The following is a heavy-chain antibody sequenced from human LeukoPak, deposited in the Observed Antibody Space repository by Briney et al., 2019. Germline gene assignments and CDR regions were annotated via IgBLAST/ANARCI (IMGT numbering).Heavy chain of an antibody. CDR1: GFTFSSYV. V-gene: IGHV3-23*01. D-gene: IGHD6-13*01. CDR3: AKLSPAAGVDY. CDR2: IDGSGGST. Sequence: PGGSLRLSCAASGFTFSSYVMNWVRQAPGKGLEWVSSIDGSGGSTNYADSVKGRFTISRDNSKNMLYLQMNILRAEDTAIYYCAKLSPAAGVDYWGQGTLVTVSS. J-gene: IGHJ4*02.